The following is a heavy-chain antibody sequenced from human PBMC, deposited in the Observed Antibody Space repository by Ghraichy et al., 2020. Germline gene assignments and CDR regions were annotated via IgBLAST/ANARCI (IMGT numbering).Heavy chain of an antibody. V-gene: IGHV4-59*01. CDR2: IYYSGST. J-gene: IGHJ4*02. CDR3: ARGGQDRQWLVL. D-gene: IGHD6-19*01. CDR1: GGSISSYY. Sequence: SETLSLTCTVSGGSISSYYWSWIRQPPGKGLEWIGYIYYSGSTNYNPSLKSRVTISVDTSKNQFSLKLSSVTAADTAVYYCARGGQDRQWLVLWGQGTLVTVSS.